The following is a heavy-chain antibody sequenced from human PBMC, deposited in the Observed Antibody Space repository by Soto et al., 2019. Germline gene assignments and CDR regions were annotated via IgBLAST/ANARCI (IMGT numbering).Heavy chain of an antibody. D-gene: IGHD3-10*01. V-gene: IGHV4-34*01. CDR2: INHSGST. Sequence: WGTAPLTCAVYGWFSSGHYWSWIRQAPGKGLEWNGEINHSGSTNYNPSLKSRVTISVDTSKNQFSLKLSSVTAADTAVYYCARRGYGSGSYGDYYYYYGMDVWGQGTTVT. CDR3: ARRGYGSGSYGDYYYYYGMDV. J-gene: IGHJ6*02. CDR1: GWFSSGHY.